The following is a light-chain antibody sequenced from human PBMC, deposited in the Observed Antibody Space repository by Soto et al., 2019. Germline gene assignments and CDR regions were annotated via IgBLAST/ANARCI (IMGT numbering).Light chain of an antibody. Sequence: QTVVTQPPSASGTPGQRVTISCSGSSSNIGSNCVNWYRQLPGTAPKLLIYSNNQRPSGVPDRFSGSKSGTSASLAISGLQSEDEADYYCAAWDDSLNGVVFGGGTKLTVL. V-gene: IGLV1-44*01. J-gene: IGLJ2*01. CDR2: SNN. CDR1: SSNIGSNC. CDR3: AAWDDSLNGVV.